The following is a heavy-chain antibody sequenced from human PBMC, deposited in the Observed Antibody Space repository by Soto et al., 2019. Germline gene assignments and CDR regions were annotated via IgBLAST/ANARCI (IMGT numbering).Heavy chain of an antibody. V-gene: IGHV4-34*01. CDR1: GGSFSGYY. D-gene: IGHD3-16*01. J-gene: IGHJ4*02. CDR3: ARGGRMPLGIAFGGLDY. Sequence: QVQLQQWGAGLLKPSETLSLTCAVYGGSFSGYYWSWIRQPPGKGLEWIGEINHSGSTNYNPSLKSRVTISVDTSKNQFSLKLSSVTAADTAVYYCARGGRMPLGIAFGGLDYWGQGTLVTVSS. CDR2: INHSGST.